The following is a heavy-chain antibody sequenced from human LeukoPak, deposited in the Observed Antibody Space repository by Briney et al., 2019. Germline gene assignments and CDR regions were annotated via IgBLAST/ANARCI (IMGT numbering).Heavy chain of an antibody. V-gene: IGHV3-30*04. J-gene: IGHJ4*02. Sequence: PGGSLRLSCAASGFTFSSYAMHWVRQAPGKGLEWVAVISYDGSNKYYADSVKGRFTISRDNSKNTLYLQMNSLRAEDTAVYYCARDQAAATPDYWGQGTLVTVSS. CDR2: ISYDGSNK. CDR1: GFTFSSYA. D-gene: IGHD6-13*01. CDR3: ARDQAAATPDY.